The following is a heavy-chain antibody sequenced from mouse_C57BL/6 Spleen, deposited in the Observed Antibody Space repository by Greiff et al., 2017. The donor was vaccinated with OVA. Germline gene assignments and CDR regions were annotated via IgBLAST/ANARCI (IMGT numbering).Heavy chain of an antibody. CDR1: GYTFTSYT. Sequence: VMLQQSGAELARPGASVKMSCKASGYTFTSYTMHWVKQRPGQGLEWIGYINPSSGYTKYNQKFKDKATLTADKSSSTAYMQLSSLTSEDSAVYYCARGPDDAYWGQGTLVTVSA. CDR3: ARGPDDAY. J-gene: IGHJ3*01. CDR2: INPSSGYT. V-gene: IGHV1-4*01.